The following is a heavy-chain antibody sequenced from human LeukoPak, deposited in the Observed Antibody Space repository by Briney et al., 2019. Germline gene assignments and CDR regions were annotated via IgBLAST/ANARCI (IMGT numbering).Heavy chain of an antibody. D-gene: IGHD1-26*01. Sequence: ASVKVSCKASGYTFTSYYMHWVRQAPGQGLEWMGMIDPSGGNTNYAQKFQGRVTMTRDTSTSTVYMELSSLRSEDTAVYYCARARVGANLLDVWGKGTTVTVSS. CDR2: IDPSGGNT. CDR1: GYTFTSYY. J-gene: IGHJ6*04. CDR3: ARARVGANLLDV. V-gene: IGHV1-46*01.